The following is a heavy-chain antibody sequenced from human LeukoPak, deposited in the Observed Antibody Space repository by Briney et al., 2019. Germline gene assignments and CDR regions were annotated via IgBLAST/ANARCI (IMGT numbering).Heavy chain of an antibody. D-gene: IGHD2-21*01. Sequence: ASVKVSCKASGYTFTSYDINWVRQATGQGLEWMGWMNPNSGNTGYAQKFQGRVTITRNTSISTAYMELSSLRSEDTAVYYCARDSLSQINGALYYFDYWGQGTLVTVSS. J-gene: IGHJ4*02. CDR1: GYTFTSYD. V-gene: IGHV1-8*03. CDR3: ARDSLSQINGALYYFDY. CDR2: MNPNSGNT.